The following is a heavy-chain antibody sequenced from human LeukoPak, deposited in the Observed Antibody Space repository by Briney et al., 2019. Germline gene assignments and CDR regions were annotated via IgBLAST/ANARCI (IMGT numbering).Heavy chain of an antibody. D-gene: IGHD6-19*01. CDR3: AKGADAIAVAGSASALFDY. CDR2: IITSGGTT. J-gene: IGHJ4*02. Sequence: GGSLRLSCAASGFTFSNYAMNWVRQAPGKGLEWVSTIITSGGTTYYADSVKGRFTISRDNSKNTLYLQMNSLRAEDTAVYYCAKGADAIAVAGSASALFDYWGQGALVTVSS. V-gene: IGHV3-23*01. CDR1: GFTFSNYA.